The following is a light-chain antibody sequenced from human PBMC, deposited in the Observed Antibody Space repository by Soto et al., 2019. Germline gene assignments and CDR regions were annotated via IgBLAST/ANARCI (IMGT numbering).Light chain of an antibody. J-gene: IGKJ4*01. V-gene: IGKV4-1*01. CDR2: WAS. CDR3: QQYHSHPLT. CDR1: QSVLYSSNNKNY. Sequence: DIVMTQSPDSLAVSLGERATINCKSSQSVLYSSNNKNYLAWYQQKPGQPPKLLIYWASTRESGVPDRFSGSGSWTDLTLTISSLQAADVAVYYCQQYHSHPLTSGGGTKVDVK.